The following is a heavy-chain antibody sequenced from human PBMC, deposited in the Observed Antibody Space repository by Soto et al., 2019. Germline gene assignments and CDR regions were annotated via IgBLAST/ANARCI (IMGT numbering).Heavy chain of an antibody. D-gene: IGHD1-20*01. J-gene: IGHJ4*02. Sequence: PSETLSLTCAVYGGSFSGYYWSWIRQPPGKGLEWTGEINHSGSTNYNPSLKSRVTISVDTSKNQFSLKLSSVTAADTAVYYCARERLTGTTTPFDYWGQGTLVTVSS. CDR3: ARERLTGTTTPFDY. CDR2: INHSGST. V-gene: IGHV4-34*01. CDR1: GGSFSGYY.